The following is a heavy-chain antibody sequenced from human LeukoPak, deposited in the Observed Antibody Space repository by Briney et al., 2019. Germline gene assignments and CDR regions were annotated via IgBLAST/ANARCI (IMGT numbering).Heavy chain of an antibody. D-gene: IGHD3-22*01. Sequence: ASVKVSCKAPGHTFTGYFMHWVRQAPGQGLEWMGWINPNIGGTNYAQNFQGRVTMTRDTSISIVYMELRRLRSDDTAVYYCARAARVDYYDSSPYGMDVWGQGTTVTVSS. V-gene: IGHV1-2*02. CDR1: GHTFTGYF. J-gene: IGHJ6*02. CDR3: ARAARVDYYDSSPYGMDV. CDR2: INPNIGGT.